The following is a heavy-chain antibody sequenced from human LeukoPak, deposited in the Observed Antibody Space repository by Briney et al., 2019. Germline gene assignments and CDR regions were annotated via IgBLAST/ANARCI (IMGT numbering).Heavy chain of an antibody. CDR2: IYYSGST. Sequence: PSETLSLTCTVSGGSISSYYWSWIRQPPGKGLEWIGYIYYSGSTNYNPSLKSRVTISVDTSKNQFSLKLSSVTAADTAVYYCARGTIVGATRFAFDIWGQGTMVTVSS. CDR3: ARGTIVGATRFAFDI. D-gene: IGHD1-26*01. J-gene: IGHJ3*02. CDR1: GGSISSYY. V-gene: IGHV4-59*01.